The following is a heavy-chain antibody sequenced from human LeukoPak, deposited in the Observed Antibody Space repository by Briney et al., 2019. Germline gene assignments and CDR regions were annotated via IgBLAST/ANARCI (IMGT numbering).Heavy chain of an antibody. CDR2: LYSGGST. CDR1: GFSVSSDY. V-gene: IGHV3-53*01. J-gene: IGHJ4*02. Sequence: GGSLRLCCAGCGFSVSSDYMSWVRQAPGKGLEWGSVLYSGGSTYYADSVKGRFTISRDNSKNTLYLQMNSLRAEDTAVYYCARDSPPYSSGWYYFDYWGQGTLVIVSS. CDR3: ARDSPPYSSGWYYFDY. D-gene: IGHD6-19*01.